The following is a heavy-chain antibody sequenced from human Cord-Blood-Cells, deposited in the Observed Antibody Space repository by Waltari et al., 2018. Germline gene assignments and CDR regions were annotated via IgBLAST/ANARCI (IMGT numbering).Heavy chain of an antibody. CDR2: ISYDGSNK. Sequence: INAEYMGRQAPGKGLEWVAVISYDGSNKYYADSVKGRFTISRDNSKNTLYLQMNSLRAEDTAVYYCARDGYSSYYYFDYWGQGTLVTVSS. D-gene: IGHD5-12*01. CDR3: ARDGYSSYYYFDY. J-gene: IGHJ4*02. CDR1: INA. V-gene: IGHV3-30-3*01.